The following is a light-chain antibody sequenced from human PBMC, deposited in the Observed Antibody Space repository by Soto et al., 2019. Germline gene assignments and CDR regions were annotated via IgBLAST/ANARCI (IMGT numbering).Light chain of an antibody. CDR1: PGISNY. CDR3: QQINTYPIT. J-gene: IGKJ5*01. CDR2: AAS. Sequence: DIQLTQSPSFLSASVGDRVTITCRASPGISNYLAWYQQKPGKVPKLLIYAASTLQSGVPSRFSGSGSGTEFTLTISSLQPEDFATYYCQQINTYPITVGQGTRLEIK. V-gene: IGKV1-9*01.